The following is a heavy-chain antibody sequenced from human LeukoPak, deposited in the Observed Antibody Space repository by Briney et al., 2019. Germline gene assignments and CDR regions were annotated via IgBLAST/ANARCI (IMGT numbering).Heavy chain of an antibody. J-gene: IGHJ4*02. CDR3: ARILYDTSGYRLDY. CDR2: IKQDGSEK. CDR1: GFTFSSYW. Sequence: GGSLRLSCAASGFTFSSYWMSWVRQAPGKGLEWVANIKQDGSEKYYVDSVKGRFTTSRDNARNSLHLQMDSLRVEDTAVYYCARILYDTSGYRLDYWGQGTLVTVS. D-gene: IGHD3-22*01. V-gene: IGHV3-7*01.